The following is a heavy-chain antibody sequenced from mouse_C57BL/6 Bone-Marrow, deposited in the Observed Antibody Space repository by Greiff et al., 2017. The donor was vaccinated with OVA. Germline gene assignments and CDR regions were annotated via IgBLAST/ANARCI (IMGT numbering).Heavy chain of an antibody. J-gene: IGHJ4*01. CDR2: INYDGSST. CDR3: ARDPYGNYAMDY. V-gene: IGHV5-16*01. D-gene: IGHD2-1*01. Sequence: EVNVVESEGGLVQPGSSMKLSCTASGFTFSDYYMAWVRQVPEKGLEWVANINYDGSSTYYLDSLKSRFIMSRDNAKNILYLQMSSLKSEDTATYYCARDPYGNYAMDYWGQGTSVTVSS. CDR1: GFTFSDYY.